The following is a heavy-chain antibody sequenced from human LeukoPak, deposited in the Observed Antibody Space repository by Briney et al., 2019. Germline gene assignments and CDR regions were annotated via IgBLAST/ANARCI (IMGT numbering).Heavy chain of an antibody. V-gene: IGHV3-48*03. J-gene: IGHJ4*02. CDR1: GFPFSVYE. D-gene: IGHD6-19*01. CDR3: ALLAVASDFDY. CDR2: IASSGTTR. Sequence: GGSLRLSCAVSGFPFSVYEMNWVRQAPGKGLEWVSNIASSGTTRYYADSVKGRFSISRDNAENSLYLQMSSLRVEDTGIYYCALLAVASDFDYWGQGALVTVSS.